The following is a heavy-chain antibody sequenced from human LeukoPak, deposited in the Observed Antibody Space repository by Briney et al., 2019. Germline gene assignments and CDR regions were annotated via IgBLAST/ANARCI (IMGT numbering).Heavy chain of an antibody. CDR1: GFTFSSYA. D-gene: IGHD6-19*01. CDR3: AKDSSVAGLGAFDY. J-gene: IGHJ4*02. Sequence: GSLRLSCAASGFTFSSYAMTWVRQAPGKGLEWVSGISGSGGSTYYADSVRGRFTISRDNSKNTLYLQMNSLRAEDTAVYYCAKDSSVAGLGAFDYWGQGTLVTVSS. V-gene: IGHV3-23*01. CDR2: ISGSGGST.